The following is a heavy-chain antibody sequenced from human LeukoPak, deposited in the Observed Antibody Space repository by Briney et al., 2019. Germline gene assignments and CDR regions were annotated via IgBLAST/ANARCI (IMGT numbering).Heavy chain of an antibody. CDR1: GYSFTSYW. CDR2: IYPGDSDT. J-gene: IGHJ3*02. CDR3: ARGYCSGGSCYSDAFDI. Sequence: GESLKISCKGSGYSFTSYWIGWVRQMPGKGLEWMGIIYPGDSDTRYSPSFQGQVTISADKSISTAYLQWSSLKASDTVMYYCARGYCSGGSCYSDAFDIWGQGTTVTVSS. V-gene: IGHV5-51*01. D-gene: IGHD2-15*01.